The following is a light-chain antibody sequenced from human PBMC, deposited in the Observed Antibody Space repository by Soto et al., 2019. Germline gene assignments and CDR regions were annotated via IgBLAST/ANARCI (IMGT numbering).Light chain of an antibody. V-gene: IGLV2-11*01. J-gene: IGLJ1*01. CDR2: DVS. Sequence: ALTQPRSVSGSPGQSVTISCTGTNSDVGGYNYVSWYQQHPGKAPKLMIYDVSKRPSGVPDRFSGSKSGNTASLTISGLQAEDEADYYCCSYAGSYTYVFGTGTKVTVL. CDR1: NSDVGGYNY. CDR3: CSYAGSYTYV.